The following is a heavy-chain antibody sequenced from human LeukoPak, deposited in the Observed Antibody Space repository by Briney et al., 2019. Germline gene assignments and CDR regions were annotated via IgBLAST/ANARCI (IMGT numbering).Heavy chain of an antibody. D-gene: IGHD6-13*01. CDR2: IIPIFGTA. CDR3: ARECGSSWYLNWFDP. J-gene: IGHJ5*02. Sequence: GASVKVSCKASGGTFSSYAISWVRQAPGQGLEWMGGIIPIFGTANYAQKFQGRVTITADESTSTAYMELSSLRSEDTAVYYCARECGSSWYLNWFDPWGQGTLVTVSS. CDR1: GGTFSSYA. V-gene: IGHV1-69*13.